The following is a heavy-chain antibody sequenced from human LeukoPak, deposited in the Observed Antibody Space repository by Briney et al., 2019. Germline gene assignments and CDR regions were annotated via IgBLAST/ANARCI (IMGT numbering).Heavy chain of an antibody. J-gene: IGHJ4*02. CDR2: ISNDGSKK. CDR1: GFTFSSYG. Sequence: GGSLRLSCAASGFTFSSYGMHWVRQALGRGLDWVAVISNDGSKKYYADSVKGRFTISRDNSKNTLSLQVSSLRTEDTAVNYCAKDRYSYAFEYSDSWGQGTLVTVSS. D-gene: IGHD5-18*01. V-gene: IGHV3-30*18. CDR3: AKDRYSYAFEYSDS.